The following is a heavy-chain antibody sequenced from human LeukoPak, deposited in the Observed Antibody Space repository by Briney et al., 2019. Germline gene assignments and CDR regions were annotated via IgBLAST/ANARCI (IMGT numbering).Heavy chain of an antibody. Sequence: ATVNVSCKASVYILTSYGTSWVRQAPAQGLEWMGWISAYNGNTNYAQKLQGRVTMTTDTSTSTAYMELRSLRSDDTAVYYCARERYSSSWYLAFDIWGQGTMVTVSS. CDR1: VYILTSYG. J-gene: IGHJ3*02. CDR2: ISAYNGNT. D-gene: IGHD6-13*01. CDR3: ARERYSSSWYLAFDI. V-gene: IGHV1-18*01.